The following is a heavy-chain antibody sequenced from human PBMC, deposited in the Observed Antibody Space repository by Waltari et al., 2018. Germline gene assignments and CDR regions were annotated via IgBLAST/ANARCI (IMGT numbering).Heavy chain of an antibody. CDR1: GYTFTSYD. J-gene: IGHJ4*02. D-gene: IGHD3-9*01. CDR3: ARGRYDILTGYYPLDPLDY. Sequence: QVQLVQSGAEVKKPGASVKAPCTASGYTFTSYDITWVRHATGQGLEWMGWMNPNSGDTGYAQKFQGRVTITRNTSISTAYMELSSLRSEDTAVYYCARGRYDILTGYYPLDPLDYWGQGTLVTVSS. CDR2: MNPNSGDT. V-gene: IGHV1-8*03.